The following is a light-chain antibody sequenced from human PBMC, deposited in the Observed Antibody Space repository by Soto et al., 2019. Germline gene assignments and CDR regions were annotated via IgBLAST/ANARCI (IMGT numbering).Light chain of an antibody. CDR1: SSDIGDYNY. CDR3: SSYRDISLYV. CDR2: EVS. Sequence: QSALTQPASVSGSPGQSITISCTGTSSDIGDYNYVSWYRQHPGKAPKLMIYEVSNRPSGVSNRFSGSKSGNTASLTISGLQAEDEADYYCSSYRDISLYVFGTGTKVTVL. V-gene: IGLV2-14*01. J-gene: IGLJ1*01.